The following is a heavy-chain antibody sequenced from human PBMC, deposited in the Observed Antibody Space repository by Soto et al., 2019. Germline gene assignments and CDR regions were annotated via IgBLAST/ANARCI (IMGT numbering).Heavy chain of an antibody. CDR1: GFSLPTTRMG. CDR2: IYWDDDK. CDR3: AHAGDFDLLSFDR. D-gene: IGHD2-15*01. J-gene: IGHJ4*02. Sequence: QITLKESGPPLVRPAQTLTLTCAFSGFSLPTTRMGVAWIRQPPGRALEWLALIYWDDDKRYSPSLKNRLTVSKDTSTNRVVLTITNISPDDTGTYFCAHAGDFDLLSFDRWGPGTLVTVSS. V-gene: IGHV2-5*02.